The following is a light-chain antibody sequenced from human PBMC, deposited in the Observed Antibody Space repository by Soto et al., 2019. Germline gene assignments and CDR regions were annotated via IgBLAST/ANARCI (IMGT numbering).Light chain of an antibody. CDR1: QSVSSTF. J-gene: IGKJ1*01. V-gene: IGKV3-20*01. CDR2: GAS. Sequence: EIVLTQSPGSLSLSPGERATLSCRASQSVSSTFFAWYQQRPGQAPRLLMYGASSRATGIPERFSRSRSGTDFTLTISRLEPEDFEVYYCQQFDSSVTFGKGTKVEIK. CDR3: QQFDSSVT.